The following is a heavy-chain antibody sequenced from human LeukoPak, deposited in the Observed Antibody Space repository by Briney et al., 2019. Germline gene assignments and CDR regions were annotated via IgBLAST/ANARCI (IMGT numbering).Heavy chain of an antibody. V-gene: IGHV3-33*03. CDR1: AFPLSTYG. D-gene: IGHD2/OR15-2a*01. Sequence: PGQSMTLSCAASAFPLSTYGMHWVSPAPGEWLEWVGAIWYDGNKTYYADSGKGRFSISRDHFKHTLYLQLNSVRGEDTAVYYWVKEADNSGTYYMDVWGKGTTVTVSS. CDR3: VKEADNSGTYYMDV. CDR2: IWYDGNKT. J-gene: IGHJ6*03.